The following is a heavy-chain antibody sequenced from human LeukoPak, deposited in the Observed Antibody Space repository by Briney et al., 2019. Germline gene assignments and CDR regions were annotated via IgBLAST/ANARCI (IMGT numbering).Heavy chain of an antibody. J-gene: IGHJ4*02. V-gene: IGHV4-34*01. CDR1: GGSISSYY. CDR3: AREKRGFSNHFDY. D-gene: IGHD5-12*01. Sequence: PSETLSLTCTVSGGSISSYYWSWIRQPPGKGLEWIGEINHSGSTNYNPSLKSRVTISVDTSKNQFSLKLSSVTAADTAVYYCAREKRGFSNHFDYWGQGTLVTASS. CDR2: INHSGST.